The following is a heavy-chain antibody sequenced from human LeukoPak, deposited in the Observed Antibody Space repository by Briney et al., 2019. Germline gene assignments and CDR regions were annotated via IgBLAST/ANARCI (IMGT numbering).Heavy chain of an antibody. CDR2: LSGSGGST. V-gene: IGHV3-23*01. CDR1: GFTFSSYS. Sequence: GGSLRLSCAASGFTFSSYSMNWVRQAPGKGLEWVSTLSGSGGSTYYADSVKGRFTISRDNSKNTLYLQMNSLRAEDTAVYYCAKVSDCSSTSCYRDSWGQGTLVTVSS. CDR3: AKVSDCSSTSCYRDS. D-gene: IGHD2-2*01. J-gene: IGHJ4*02.